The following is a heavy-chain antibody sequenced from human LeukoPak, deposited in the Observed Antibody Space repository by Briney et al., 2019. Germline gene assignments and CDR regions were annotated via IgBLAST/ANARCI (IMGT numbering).Heavy chain of an antibody. Sequence: GGSLKLSCATSGFSFSSYAMSWVRQAPGKGLEWVSAMSSSDDGRYYAASVRGRFTISRDTSRSTLYLQMNSLRAEDAAVYYCAKAPVTSCRGAFCYPFDYWGQGTLVTVSS. D-gene: IGHD2-15*01. V-gene: IGHV3-23*01. CDR3: AKAPVTSCRGAFCYPFDY. CDR2: MSSSDDGR. CDR1: GFSFSSYA. J-gene: IGHJ4*02.